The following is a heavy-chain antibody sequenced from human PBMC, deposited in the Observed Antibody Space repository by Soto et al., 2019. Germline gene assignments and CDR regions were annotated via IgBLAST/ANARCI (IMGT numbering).Heavy chain of an antibody. J-gene: IGHJ6*02. CDR1: GYTFTGYY. V-gene: IGHV1-2*02. Sequence: QVQLVQSGAEVKKPGASVKVSCKASGYTFTGYYMHWVRQAPGQGLEWMGWINPNSGGTNYAQKFQGRFTMTKDTSISTAYMELSRLRSDDTALYYCAIDHSSSWYAVGYYYYGMDVWGQGTTVTVSS. CDR2: INPNSGGT. D-gene: IGHD6-13*01. CDR3: AIDHSSSWYAVGYYYYGMDV.